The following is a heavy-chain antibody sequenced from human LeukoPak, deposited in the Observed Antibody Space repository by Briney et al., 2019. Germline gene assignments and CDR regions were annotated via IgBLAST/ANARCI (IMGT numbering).Heavy chain of an antibody. CDR2: ISGSGGST. Sequence: GGSLRLSCAASGFTFSSYSMNWVRQAPGKGLEWVSAISGSGGSTYYADSVKGRFTISRDNSKNTLYLQMNSLRAEDTAVYYCAKDLYDSSGYYWYFDYWGQGTLVTVSS. D-gene: IGHD3-22*01. V-gene: IGHV3-23*01. J-gene: IGHJ4*02. CDR3: AKDLYDSSGYYWYFDY. CDR1: GFTFSSYS.